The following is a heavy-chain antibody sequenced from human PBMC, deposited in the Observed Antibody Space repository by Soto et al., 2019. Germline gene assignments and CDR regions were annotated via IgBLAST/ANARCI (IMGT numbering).Heavy chain of an antibody. CDR1: GFTFDDYA. V-gene: IGHV3-9*01. J-gene: IGHJ3*02. CDR3: TKDIWNDWLFAFDI. CDR2: ISWNSGSI. Sequence: EVQLVESGGGLVQPGRSLRLSCAASGFTFDDYAMHWVRQAPGKGLEWVSGISWNSGSIGYADSVEGWFTISRDNAKNSLYLQMNSLSAEDTALYYCTKDIWNDWLFAFDIWGQGTMVTVCS. D-gene: IGHD1-1*01.